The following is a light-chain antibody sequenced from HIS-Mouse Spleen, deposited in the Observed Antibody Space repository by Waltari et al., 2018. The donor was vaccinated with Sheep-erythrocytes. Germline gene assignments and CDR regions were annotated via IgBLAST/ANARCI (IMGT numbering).Light chain of an antibody. CDR3: SSYAGSNNWV. J-gene: IGLJ3*02. V-gene: IGLV2-8*01. CDR1: SSDVGGYNY. CDR2: EVS. Sequence: QSALTQPPSASGSPGQSVTISCTGTSSDVGGYNYVSWYQHNPGKAPKLMIYEVSKRPSGVPVLCAGSKSGHTASLTVSGLQAEDEADYYCSSYAGSNNWVFGGVTKLTVL.